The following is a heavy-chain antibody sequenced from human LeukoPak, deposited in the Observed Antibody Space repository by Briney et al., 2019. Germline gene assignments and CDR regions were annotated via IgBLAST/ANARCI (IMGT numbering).Heavy chain of an antibody. J-gene: IGHJ4*02. D-gene: IGHD3-22*01. Sequence: RGESLKISCKGSGYSFTSYWIGWVRQMPGEGLEWMGIIYPGDSDTRYSPSLQGQVTISADKSISTAYLQWSSLKASDTAMYYCARSYYDSSGYAPDYWGQGTLATVSS. CDR3: ARSYYDSSGYAPDY. CDR2: IYPGDSDT. CDR1: GYSFTSYW. V-gene: IGHV5-51*01.